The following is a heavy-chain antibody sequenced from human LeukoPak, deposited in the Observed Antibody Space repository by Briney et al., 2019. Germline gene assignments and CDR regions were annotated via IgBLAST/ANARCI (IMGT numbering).Heavy chain of an antibody. CDR1: GGSISSSSYY. V-gene: IGHV4-39*01. CDR3: ARFGYSYGTDY. CDR2: IYYSGST. J-gene: IGHJ4*02. Sequence: SETLSLTCTVSGGSISSSSYYWGWIRQPPGKGLEWIGSIYYSGSTYYNPSLKSRVTISVDTSKNQFSLKLSSVTAADTAVYYCARFGYSYGTDYWGQGTLVTVSS. D-gene: IGHD5-18*01.